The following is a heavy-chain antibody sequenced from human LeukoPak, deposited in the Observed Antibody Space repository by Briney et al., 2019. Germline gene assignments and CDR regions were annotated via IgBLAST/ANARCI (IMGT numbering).Heavy chain of an antibody. J-gene: IGHJ4*02. CDR3: ARDIGIAVAGFDY. CDR1: GFTFSSYA. V-gene: IGHV3-23*01. Sequence: GGSLRLSCAASGFTFSSYAMSWVRQAPGKGLEWVSAISGSGGSTYYADSVKGRFTISRDNAKNSLYLQMNSLRAEDTAVYYCARDIGIAVAGFDYWGQGTLVTVSS. CDR2: ISGSGGST. D-gene: IGHD6-19*01.